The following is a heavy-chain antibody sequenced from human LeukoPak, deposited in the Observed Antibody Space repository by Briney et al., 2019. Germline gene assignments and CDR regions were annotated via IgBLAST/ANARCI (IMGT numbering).Heavy chain of an antibody. Sequence: SETLSLTCNVSGGSISSYYWTWVRQPPGQTLQWIGNVYFNGDTDFNPSLTSRVTISVDTSNNQFSLKLSSVTAADTAVYYCARQFGLMRSYRHLDHWGPGILVTASA. V-gene: IGHV4-59*08. CDR3: ARQFGLMRSYRHLDH. CDR1: GGSISSYY. D-gene: IGHD3/OR15-3a*01. J-gene: IGHJ4*02. CDR2: VYFNGDT.